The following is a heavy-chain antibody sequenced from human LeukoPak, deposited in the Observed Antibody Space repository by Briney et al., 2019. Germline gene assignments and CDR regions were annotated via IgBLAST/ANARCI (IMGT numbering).Heavy chain of an antibody. CDR1: GFTFSGYD. CDR3: ARSSALGGYFDY. J-gene: IGHJ4*02. D-gene: IGHD3-10*01. CDR2: IGTAGDT. V-gene: IGHV3-13*01. Sequence: GGSLRLSCAASGFTFSGYDMHWVRQATRKGLEWVSAIGTAGDTYYPGSVKGRFTISRENAKNSLYLQMNSLRAGDTAVYYCARSSALGGYFDYWGQGTLVTVSS.